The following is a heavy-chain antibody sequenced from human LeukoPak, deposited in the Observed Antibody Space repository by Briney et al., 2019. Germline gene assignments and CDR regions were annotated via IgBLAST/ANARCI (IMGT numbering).Heavy chain of an antibody. CDR2: IHSDGTTA. J-gene: IGHJ1*01. CDR1: GFTFSSSW. D-gene: IGHD3-9*01. CDR3: ARDETATGKLFQH. Sequence: GGSLRLSCTASGFTFSSSWMHWVRQAPGKGRVWVSRIHSDGTTATYADSVKGRFTISRDNAKSTLYLQMNSLRAEDTAIYYCARDETATGKLFQHWGQGTLVTVSS. V-gene: IGHV3-74*01.